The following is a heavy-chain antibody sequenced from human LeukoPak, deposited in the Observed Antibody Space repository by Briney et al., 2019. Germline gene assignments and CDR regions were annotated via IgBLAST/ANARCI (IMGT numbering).Heavy chain of an antibody. J-gene: IGHJ4*02. CDR3: AKSPALEWDLMYYFDY. Sequence: GGSLRLSCAASGFTFSSYGMHWVRQAPGKGLEWVAVISYDRSNKYYADSVKGRFTISRDNSKNTLYLQMNSLRAEDTAVYYCAKSPALEWDLMYYFDYWGQGTLVTVSS. D-gene: IGHD3-3*01. CDR2: ISYDRSNK. CDR1: GFTFSSYG. V-gene: IGHV3-30*18.